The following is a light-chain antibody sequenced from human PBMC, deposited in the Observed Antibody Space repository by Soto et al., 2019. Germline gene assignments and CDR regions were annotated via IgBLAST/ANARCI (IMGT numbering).Light chain of an antibody. Sequence: EIVLTQSPATLSLSPGERATLSCRASQSVSSYLAWYQQTPGQAPRLLIYGASSRATGVPDRISGSGSGTEFTLTISSLQSEDFAVYYCQQYNNWPPITFGQGTRLEIK. J-gene: IGKJ5*01. CDR2: GAS. CDR1: QSVSSY. V-gene: IGKV3D-15*01. CDR3: QQYNNWPPIT.